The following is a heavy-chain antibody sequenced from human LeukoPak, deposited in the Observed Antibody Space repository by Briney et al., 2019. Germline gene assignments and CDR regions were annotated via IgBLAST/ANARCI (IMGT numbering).Heavy chain of an antibody. CDR2: ISSSSSYI. V-gene: IGHV3-21*04. Sequence: KAGGSLRLSCAASGFTFSSYSMNWVRQAPGKGLEWVSSISSSSSYIYYADSVKGRFTISRHNSKNTLYLQMNSLRAEDTAVYYCASSYEGPWYFDLWGRGTLVTVSS. D-gene: IGHD5-12*01. CDR1: GFTFSSYS. J-gene: IGHJ2*01. CDR3: ASSYEGPWYFDL.